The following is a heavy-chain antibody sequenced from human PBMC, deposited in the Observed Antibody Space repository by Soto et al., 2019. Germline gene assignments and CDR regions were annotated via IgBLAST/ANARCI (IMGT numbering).Heavy chain of an antibody. J-gene: IGHJ6*02. V-gene: IGHV3-23*01. D-gene: IGHD2-15*01. Sequence: EVQLLESGGGLVQPGGSLRLSCAASGFTFSTYAMSWVRQAPGKGLEWVSAISRNGDSTYYADSVKGRFTISRDDSKNPLYLQMNSLRAEDTAVYYWAALEGDCRGGAGDGYYAMDVWGQGTTVTVSS. CDR1: GFTFSTYA. CDR3: AALEGDCRGGAGDGYYAMDV. CDR2: ISRNGDST.